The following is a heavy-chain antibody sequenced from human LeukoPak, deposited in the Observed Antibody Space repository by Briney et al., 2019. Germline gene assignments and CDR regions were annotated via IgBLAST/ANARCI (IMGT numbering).Heavy chain of an antibody. D-gene: IGHD3-10*01. Sequence: SETLSLTCAVSGVSISSDNWWTWVRQPPGKGLEWIGEFHYNGITNYNSSLKSRLTTSLDTSKNHFSLTLNPVTAADTAVYYCASATDYKIDYWGQGTLVTVSS. CDR1: GVSISSDNW. J-gene: IGHJ4*02. CDR2: FHYNGIT. CDR3: ASATDYKIDY. V-gene: IGHV4-4*02.